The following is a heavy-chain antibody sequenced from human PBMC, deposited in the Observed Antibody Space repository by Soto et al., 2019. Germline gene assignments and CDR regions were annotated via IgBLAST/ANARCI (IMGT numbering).Heavy chain of an antibody. V-gene: IGHV4-31*03. J-gene: IGHJ4*02. Sequence: QVQLQESGPGLVKPSQTLSLTCTVSGGSISSAAYYWSWIRQHPGKGLEWIGYISHSGSTYYTPSFQSRVIISAVTSKNQFSVNLTSVTAADTAVYYCAGEYTYGSNVLDCWGQGALLTVSS. D-gene: IGHD5-18*01. CDR3: AGEYTYGSNVLDC. CDR2: ISHSGST. CDR1: GGSISSAAYY.